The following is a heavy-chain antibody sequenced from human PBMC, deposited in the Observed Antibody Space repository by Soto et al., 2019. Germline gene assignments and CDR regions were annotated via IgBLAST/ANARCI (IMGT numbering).Heavy chain of an antibody. CDR2: ISSTTNYR. Sequence: GGSLRLSCAASGFTLTRYSMNWVRQSPGKGLEWVSSISSTTNYRYYADSMKGRFTVSRDNAKNSVYLDMNSLSAEDTAVYYCARESEDLTSNFDYWCQGTLVTVSS. V-gene: IGHV3-21*01. CDR3: ARESEDLTSNFDY. J-gene: IGHJ4*02. CDR1: GFTLTRYS.